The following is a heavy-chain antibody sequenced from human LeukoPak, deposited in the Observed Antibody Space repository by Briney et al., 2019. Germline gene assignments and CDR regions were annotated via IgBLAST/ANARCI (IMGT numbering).Heavy chain of an antibody. Sequence: GGSLRLSCAASGLTFSSYWMHWVRQAPGKGLVWVSRINSDGSSTSYADSVKGRFTISRDNAKNTLYMQMNSLRAKDTAVYYCARGPSYYYDSSGYFVYWGQGTLVTVSS. J-gene: IGHJ4*02. CDR3: ARGPSYYYDSSGYFVY. CDR1: GLTFSSYW. V-gene: IGHV3-74*01. CDR2: INSDGSST. D-gene: IGHD3-22*01.